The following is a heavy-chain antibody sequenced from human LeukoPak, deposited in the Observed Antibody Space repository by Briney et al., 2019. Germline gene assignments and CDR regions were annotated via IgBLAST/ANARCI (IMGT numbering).Heavy chain of an antibody. CDR3: ARTSWLQSSYYFDY. J-gene: IGHJ4*02. V-gene: IGHV4-59*08. D-gene: IGHD5-24*01. CDR1: GGSISSYY. CDR2: IYYSGSI. Sequence: SDTLSLTCTVSGGSISSYYWSWIRQPPGKGLKWIGYIYYSGSINYNPSLKSRVTISVDTSKNQFSLKLSSVTAADTAVYYCARTSWLQSSYYFDYWGQGTLVTVSS.